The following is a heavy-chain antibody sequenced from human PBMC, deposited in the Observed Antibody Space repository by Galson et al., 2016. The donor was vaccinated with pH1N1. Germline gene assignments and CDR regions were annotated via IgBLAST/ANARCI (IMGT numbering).Heavy chain of an antibody. CDR2: LYSGGDT. V-gene: IGHV3-53*01. J-gene: IGHJ4*02. CDR3: ARARGGRDWNYFYY. Sequence: SLRLSCAASGISVSSNYMNWVRQAPGKGLEWVSVLYSGGDTDYADSVKGRFTISRDISKKTLYLQMNSLRVENAAVYYCARARGGRDWNYFYYWGQGALVTVSS. CDR1: GISVSSNY. D-gene: IGHD1-26*01.